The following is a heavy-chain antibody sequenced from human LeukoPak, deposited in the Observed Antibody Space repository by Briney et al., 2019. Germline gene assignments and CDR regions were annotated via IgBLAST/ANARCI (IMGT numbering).Heavy chain of an antibody. D-gene: IGHD3-9*01. CDR3: AKVPPVTGYYKGYFDY. CDR2: ISGSGGST. V-gene: IGHV3-23*01. CDR1: EFSFGSYG. Sequence: GGSLRLSCAASEFSFGSYGMHWVRQAPGKGLEWVSAISGSGGSTYYANSVKGRFTISRDNSKNTLYLQMNSLRAEDTAVYYCAKVPPVTGYYKGYFDYWGQGTLVTVSS. J-gene: IGHJ4*02.